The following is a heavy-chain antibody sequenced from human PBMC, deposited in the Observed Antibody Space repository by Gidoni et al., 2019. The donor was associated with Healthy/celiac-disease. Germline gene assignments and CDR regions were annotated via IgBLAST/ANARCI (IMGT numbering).Heavy chain of an antibody. J-gene: IGHJ4*02. CDR1: GFTFSNAW. CDR2: IKSKTDGGTT. CDR3: TTDGEGVATIFDY. D-gene: IGHD5-12*01. Sequence: EVQLVESGGGRVTPGGSLRLSGAASGFTFSNAWMSWVRQAPGKGLEWVGRIKSKTDGGTTDYAAPVKGRFTISRDDSKNTLYLQMNSLKTEDTAVYYCTTDGEGVATIFDYWGQGTLVTVSS. V-gene: IGHV3-15*01.